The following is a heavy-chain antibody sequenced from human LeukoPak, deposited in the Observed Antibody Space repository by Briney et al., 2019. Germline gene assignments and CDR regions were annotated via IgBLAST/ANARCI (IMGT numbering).Heavy chain of an antibody. CDR2: IYSGGST. CDR1: GFTVSSNY. D-gene: IGHD3-9*01. J-gene: IGHJ6*02. CDR3: AKGLLRYFDWLPPTVPVAQEGLPYYCGMDV. Sequence: GGSLRLSCAASGFTVSSNYMSWVRQAPGKGLEWVSVIYSGGSTYYADSVKGRFTISRDNSKNTLYLQMNSLRAEDTAVYYCAKGLLRYFDWLPPTVPVAQEGLPYYCGMDVWGQGTTVTVSS. V-gene: IGHV3-53*01.